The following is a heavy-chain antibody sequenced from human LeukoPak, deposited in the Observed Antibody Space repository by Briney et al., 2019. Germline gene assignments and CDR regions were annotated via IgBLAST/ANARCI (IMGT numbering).Heavy chain of an antibody. Sequence: GGSLRLSCAASGFTFSSYAMHWVRQAPGKGLEWVAVISYDRSNKYYADSVKGRFTISRDNSKNTLYLQMNSLRAEDTAVYYCACTYYDFWSGYNYWGQGTLVTVSS. CDR2: ISYDRSNK. CDR3: ACTYYDFWSGYNY. V-gene: IGHV3-30-3*01. J-gene: IGHJ4*02. D-gene: IGHD3-3*01. CDR1: GFTFSSYA.